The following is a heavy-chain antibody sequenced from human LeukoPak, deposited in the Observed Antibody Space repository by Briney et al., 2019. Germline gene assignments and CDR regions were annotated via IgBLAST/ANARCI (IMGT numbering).Heavy chain of an antibody. V-gene: IGHV3-30-3*01. J-gene: IGHJ6*03. CDR1: GFTFSSYA. Sequence: GGSLRLSCAASGFTFSSYAMHWVRQAPGKGLEWVAVISYDGSNKYYADSVKGRFTISRDSSKNTLYLQMNSLRAEDTAVYYCAKDHHCSSTSCTGPWPYYYYYMDVWGKGTTVTVSS. CDR3: AKDHHCSSTSCTGPWPYYYYYMDV. CDR2: ISYDGSNK. D-gene: IGHD2-2*01.